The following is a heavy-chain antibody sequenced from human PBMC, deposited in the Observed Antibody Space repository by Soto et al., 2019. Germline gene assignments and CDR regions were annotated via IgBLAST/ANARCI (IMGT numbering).Heavy chain of an antibody. CDR2: IYYSGST. D-gene: IGHD3-3*01. J-gene: IGHJ4*02. CDR1: GGSISSYY. Sequence: SETLSLTCTVSGGSISSYYWSWIRQPPGKGLEWIGYIYYSGSTNYNPSLKSRVTISVDTSKNQFSLKLSSVTAADTAVYYCASVTYYDFWSGYSAPPRFDYWGQGTLVTVS. CDR3: ASVTYYDFWSGYSAPPRFDY. V-gene: IGHV4-59*01.